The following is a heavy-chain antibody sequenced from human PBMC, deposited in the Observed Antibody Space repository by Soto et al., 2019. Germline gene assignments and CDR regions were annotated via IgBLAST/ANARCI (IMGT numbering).Heavy chain of an antibody. V-gene: IGHV3-30-3*01. CDR3: ARDVAPDCSGFDY. J-gene: IGHJ4*02. CDR2: ISYDGSNK. D-gene: IGHD2-15*01. Sequence: PGGSLRLSCAASGFTFSSYAMHWVRQAPGKGLEWVAVISYDGSNKYYADSVKGRFTISRDNSKNTLYLQMNSLRAEDTAVYYCARDVAPDCSGFDYWGQVTLVTVPS. CDR1: GFTFSSYA.